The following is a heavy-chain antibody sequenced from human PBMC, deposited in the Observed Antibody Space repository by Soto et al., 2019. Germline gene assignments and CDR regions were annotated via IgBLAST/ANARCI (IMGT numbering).Heavy chain of an antibody. CDR2: ISYDGSNK. Sequence: GGSLRLSCAASGFAFSRYGMHWVRQAPGKGLEWVAVISYDGSNKYYAESVKGRFIISRDKSENTLYLQMSSLRAEDTAVYYCAKVHGSGSYNNFPDYWGQGTLVTVSS. V-gene: IGHV3-30*18. CDR1: GFAFSRYG. D-gene: IGHD3-10*01. J-gene: IGHJ4*02. CDR3: AKVHGSGSYNNFPDY.